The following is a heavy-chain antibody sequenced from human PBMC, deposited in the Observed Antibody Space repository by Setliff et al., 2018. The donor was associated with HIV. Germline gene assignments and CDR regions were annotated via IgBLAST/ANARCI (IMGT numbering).Heavy chain of an antibody. CDR1: GYTFTSHG. D-gene: IGHD2-15*01. Sequence: ASVKVSCKASGYTFTSHGISWVRQAPGQGLEWMGWISTYNDNTNYAQKLQGRVTMTTETSTSTAYMELSSLRSEDTAVYYCARIGRTPYYYYYMDVWGKGTTVTVS. J-gene: IGHJ6*03. V-gene: IGHV1-18*01. CDR2: ISTYNDNT. CDR3: ARIGRTPYYYYYMDV.